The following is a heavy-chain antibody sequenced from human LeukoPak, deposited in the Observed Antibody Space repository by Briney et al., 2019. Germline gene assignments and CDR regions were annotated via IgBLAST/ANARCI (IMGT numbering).Heavy chain of an antibody. V-gene: IGHV4-39*07. J-gene: IGHJ6*02. Sequence: SETLSLTCTVSGGSIGRGSYCWTWIRQPPGKGLEWIGCVSHGGTSYFNPSLEGRLTMSRDRSKNQVSLKLTPVSAADTAIYYCANGAVAGTPYYYGMDVWGQGTTVTVSS. CDR3: ANGAVAGTPYYYGMDV. CDR1: GGSIGRGSYC. D-gene: IGHD6-19*01. CDR2: VSHGGTS.